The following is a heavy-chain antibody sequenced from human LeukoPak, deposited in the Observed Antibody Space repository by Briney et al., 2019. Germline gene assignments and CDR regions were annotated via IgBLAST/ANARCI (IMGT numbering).Heavy chain of an antibody. D-gene: IGHD5-24*01. J-gene: IGHJ4*02. V-gene: IGHV1-69*04. CDR2: IIPILGIA. CDR1: GGTFSSYT. Sequence: SVKVSCKASGGTFSSYTISWVRQAPGQGLEWMGRIIPILGIANYAQKFQGRVTMTEDTSTDTAYMELSSLRSEDTAVYYCATDTPEMATMGTSYWGQGTLVTVSS. CDR3: ATDTPEMATMGTSY.